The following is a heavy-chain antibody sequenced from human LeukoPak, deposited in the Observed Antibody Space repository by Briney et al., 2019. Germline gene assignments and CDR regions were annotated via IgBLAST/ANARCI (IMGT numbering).Heavy chain of an antibody. J-gene: IGHJ4*02. CDR2: IWADGSDQ. V-gene: IGHV3-33*01. Sequence: GGSLRLSCAASGFTFSSHAMRWVRQAPGKGQDWVAFIWADGSDQEYADSVKGRLTISRDNFKKTMYLQMNSLRVEDTAVYYCARGPPGSGWAFDYWGQGTLVTVSS. CDR3: ARGPPGSGWAFDY. CDR1: GFTFSSHA. D-gene: IGHD6-19*01.